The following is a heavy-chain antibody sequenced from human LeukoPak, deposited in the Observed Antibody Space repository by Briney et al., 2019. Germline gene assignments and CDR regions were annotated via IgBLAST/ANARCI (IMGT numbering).Heavy chain of an antibody. V-gene: IGHV4-34*01. D-gene: IGHD4-11*01. CDR3: ARGRYTVTAYFDY. CDR1: GGSFSGYY. Sequence: SETLSLTCAVYGGSFSGYYWSWIRQPPGKGLEWIGEINHSGSTNYNPSLKSRVTISVDTSKNQFSLKLSSVTAADTAVYYCARGRYTVTAYFDYWGQGTLVTVSS. CDR2: INHSGST. J-gene: IGHJ4*02.